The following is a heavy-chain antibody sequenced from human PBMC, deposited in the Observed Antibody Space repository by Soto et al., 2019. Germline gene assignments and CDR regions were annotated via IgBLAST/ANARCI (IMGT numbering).Heavy chain of an antibody. CDR1: GFTFSSYA. Sequence: SGFTFSSYAMHWVRQAPGKGLEYVSAISSNGGSTYYANSVKGRFTISRDNSKNTLYLQMGSLRAEDMAVYYCARDQYYYDSSGYWFGYWGQGTLVTVSS. D-gene: IGHD3-22*01. V-gene: IGHV3-64*01. CDR3: ARDQYYYDSSGYWFGY. J-gene: IGHJ5*01. CDR2: ISSNGGST.